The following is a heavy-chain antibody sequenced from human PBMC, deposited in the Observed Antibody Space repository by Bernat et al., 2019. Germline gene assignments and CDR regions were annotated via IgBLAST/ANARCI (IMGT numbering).Heavy chain of an antibody. CDR1: GFTVSSNY. CDR2: IYNGGST. Sequence: EVQLVESGGGLIQPGRSLRLSCAASGFTVSSNYMSWVRQAPGKGLEWVSVIYNGGSTYYADSVKGRFTISRDNSKNTLYLQMNSLRAEDTAVYYCARDRGYSYGYIGFDYWGQGTLVTVSS. CDR3: ARDRGYSYGYIGFDY. V-gene: IGHV3-53*01. J-gene: IGHJ4*02. D-gene: IGHD5-18*01.